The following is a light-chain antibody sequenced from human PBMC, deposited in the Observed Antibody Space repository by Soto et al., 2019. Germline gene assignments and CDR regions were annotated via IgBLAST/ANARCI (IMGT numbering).Light chain of an antibody. J-gene: IGKJ1*01. CDR2: KAS. CDR3: QQYNGYPWT. Sequence: DIQMTQSPSTPSASVGDRVTITCRASQSITSWLAWYQQKPGKAPKLLIYKASTLESGVPSRFSGSGSGTEFTLTISSLQPDDFATYYCQQYNGYPWTFGQGTKVDIK. CDR1: QSITSW. V-gene: IGKV1-5*03.